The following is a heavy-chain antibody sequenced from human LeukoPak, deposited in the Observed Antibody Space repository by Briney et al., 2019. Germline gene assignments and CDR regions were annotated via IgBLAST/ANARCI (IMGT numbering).Heavy chain of an antibody. CDR2: IYSGGST. CDR1: GFTFRSYE. V-gene: IGHV3-66*01. Sequence: GGSLRLSCAASGFTFRSYEMNWVRQAPGKGLEWVSVIYSGGSTYYADSVKGRFTISRDNSKNTLYLQMNSLRAEDTAVYYCARDLGYYDSSGYTRTQSFWGQGTLVTVSS. J-gene: IGHJ4*02. CDR3: ARDLGYYDSSGYTRTQSF. D-gene: IGHD3-22*01.